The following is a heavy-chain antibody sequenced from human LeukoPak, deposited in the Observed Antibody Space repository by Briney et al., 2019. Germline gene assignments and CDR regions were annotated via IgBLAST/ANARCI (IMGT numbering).Heavy chain of an antibody. V-gene: IGHV1-18*01. CDR3: ARIHDFWSGYPRHNWFDP. CDR2: ISAYNGNT. CDR1: GYTFTSYG. Sequence: EASVKVSCKASGYTFTSYGISWVRQAPGQGLEWMGWISAYNGNTNYAQKLQGRVTMTTDTSTSTAYMELRSLRSDDTAVYYCARIHDFWSGYPRHNWFDPWGQGTLVTVSS. J-gene: IGHJ5*02. D-gene: IGHD3-3*01.